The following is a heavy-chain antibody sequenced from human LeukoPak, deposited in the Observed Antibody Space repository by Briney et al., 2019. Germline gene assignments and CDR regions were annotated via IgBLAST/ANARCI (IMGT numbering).Heavy chain of an antibody. J-gene: IGHJ4*02. D-gene: IGHD3-3*01. CDR1: GFTVSSNY. Sequence: GGSLRLSCAASGFTVSSNYMSWVRQAPGKGLEWVAVIWYDGSNKYYADSVKGRFTISRDNSKNTLYLQMNSLRAEDTAVYYCATESGFDYWGQGTLVTVSS. CDR3: ATESGFDY. V-gene: IGHV3-33*08. CDR2: IWYDGSNK.